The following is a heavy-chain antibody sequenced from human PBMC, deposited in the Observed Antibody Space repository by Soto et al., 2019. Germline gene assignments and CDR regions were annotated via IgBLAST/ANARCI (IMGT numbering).Heavy chain of an antibody. V-gene: IGHV3-23*01. Sequence: ESGGGLVQPGGSLRLSCAASGFTFSSYAMSWVRQAPGKGLEWVSAISGSGGSTYYADSVKGRFTISRDNSKNTLYLQMNSLRAEDTAVYYCAKAPVRVAVPAAIVWFDPWGQGTLVTVSS. CDR2: ISGSGGST. CDR1: GFTFSSYA. J-gene: IGHJ5*02. CDR3: AKAPVRVAVPAAIVWFDP. D-gene: IGHD2-2*01.